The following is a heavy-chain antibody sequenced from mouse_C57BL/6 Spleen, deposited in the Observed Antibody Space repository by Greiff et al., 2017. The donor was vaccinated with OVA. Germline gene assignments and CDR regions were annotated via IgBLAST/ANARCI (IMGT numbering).Heavy chain of an antibody. D-gene: IGHD1-1*01. V-gene: IGHV1-61*01. CDR2: IYPSDSET. Sequence: VQLQQPGAELVRPGSSVKLSCKASGYTFTSYWMDWVKQRPGQGLEWIGNIYPSDSETHYNQKFKDKATLTVDKSSSTVYMQLSSLTSEDSAVYYCARADYYGAFAYWGQGTLVTVSA. CDR3: ARADYYGAFAY. CDR1: GYTFTSYW. J-gene: IGHJ3*01.